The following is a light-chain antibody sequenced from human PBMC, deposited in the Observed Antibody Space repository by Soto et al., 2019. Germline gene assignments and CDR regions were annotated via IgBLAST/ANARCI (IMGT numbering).Light chain of an antibody. J-gene: IGKJ3*01. CDR2: DAS. CDR3: QQRSTWQFT. V-gene: IGKV3-11*01. CDR1: QSVSSY. Sequence: EIVLTQSPATLSLSPGERATLSCRASQSVSSYLAWYQQKPGQAPRLLIYDASNRATGIPARFSGSGSGTDFTLTISSLDPEDFAVYYCQQRSTWQFTFGPGTKVDIK.